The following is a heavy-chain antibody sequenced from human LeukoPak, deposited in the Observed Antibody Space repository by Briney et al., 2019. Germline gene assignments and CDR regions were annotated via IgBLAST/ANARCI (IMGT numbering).Heavy chain of an antibody. Sequence: SVKVSCKASGGTLSTYSISWVRQAPGQGLEWMGGIIPIFNTINYAQRFQGSVTLTADESTNTAYMELSSLRSEDTAVYYCARGLSRLSTPASSYYCRMDGWGQETTVAVAS. CDR1: GGTLSTYS. CDR3: ARGLSRLSTPASSYYCRMDG. J-gene: IGHJ6*02. V-gene: IGHV1-69*13. CDR2: IIPIFNTI. D-gene: IGHD2-2*01.